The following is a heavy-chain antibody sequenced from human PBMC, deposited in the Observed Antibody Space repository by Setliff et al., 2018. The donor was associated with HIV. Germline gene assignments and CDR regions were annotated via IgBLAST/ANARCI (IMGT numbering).Heavy chain of an antibody. CDR3: ARTDYGGNSGGNYFDY. V-gene: IGHV1-69*05. CDR2: TIPMFGTA. D-gene: IGHD4-17*01. Sequence: SVKVSCKASGGTFGIYGISWVRQAPGQGLEWMGGTIPMFGTANYAQKFQGRVTITTDESTNTGYMELSSLRSEDTAVYYCARTDYGGNSGGNYFDYWGQGSLVTVSS. CDR1: GGTFGIYG. J-gene: IGHJ4*02.